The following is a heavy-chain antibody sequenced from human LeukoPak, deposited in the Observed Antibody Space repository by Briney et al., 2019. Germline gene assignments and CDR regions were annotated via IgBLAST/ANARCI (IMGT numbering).Heavy chain of an antibody. CDR2: ISGSSSIK. Sequence: GGSLRLSCAASGFTFSSFSMNWVRQAPGKGLEWVSYISGSSSIKCYADSVKGRFTISRDNAKNSLYLQINSLRDDDTAVYYCARVRGNGWYFDFWGRGTLVTVSS. CDR1: GFTFSSFS. V-gene: IGHV3-48*02. CDR3: ARVRGNGWYFDF. D-gene: IGHD4-23*01. J-gene: IGHJ2*01.